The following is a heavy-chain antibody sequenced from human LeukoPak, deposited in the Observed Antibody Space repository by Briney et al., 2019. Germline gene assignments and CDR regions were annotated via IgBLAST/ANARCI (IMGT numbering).Heavy chain of an antibody. CDR1: GFAFSDFW. J-gene: IGHJ4*02. Sequence: GGSLRLSCAASGFAFSDFWMSWVRQAPGKGLEWVANIRHDGNAKNYVPSVRGRFSISRDNAKNSLYLQMNSLTVEDTAVYYCATSHDSAGNDWGQGTLVTVSS. D-gene: IGHD2-15*01. V-gene: IGHV3-7*01. CDR2: IRHDGNAK. CDR3: ATSHDSAGND.